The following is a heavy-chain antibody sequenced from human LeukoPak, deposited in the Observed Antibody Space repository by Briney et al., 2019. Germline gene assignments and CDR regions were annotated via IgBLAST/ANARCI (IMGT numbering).Heavy chain of an antibody. D-gene: IGHD3-22*01. Sequence: PGGSLRLSCAASGFTFSSYAMNWVRQAPGKRLEWVSAISGSGGSTYYADSVKGRFTISIDNSKNTLYLQMNSLRVEDTAVYYCASAWHLGIVVVMLDSWGQGTLVTVSS. CDR2: ISGSGGST. J-gene: IGHJ4*02. V-gene: IGHV3-23*01. CDR1: GFTFSSYA. CDR3: ASAWHLGIVVVMLDS.